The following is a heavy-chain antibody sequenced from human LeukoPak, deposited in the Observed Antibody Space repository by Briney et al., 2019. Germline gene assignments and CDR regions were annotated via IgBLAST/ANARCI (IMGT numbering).Heavy chain of an antibody. Sequence: GGSLRLSCSASSFTFSSYAMHWVRQAPGKGLEYVSAISSNGGSTYYADSVKGRFTISRDNSKNTLYLQMSSLRAEDTAVYYCVKGKSGGSWYYFDYWGQGTLVTVSS. CDR3: VKGKSGGSWYYFDY. CDR2: ISSNGGST. J-gene: IGHJ4*02. D-gene: IGHD2-15*01. V-gene: IGHV3-64D*06. CDR1: SFTFSSYA.